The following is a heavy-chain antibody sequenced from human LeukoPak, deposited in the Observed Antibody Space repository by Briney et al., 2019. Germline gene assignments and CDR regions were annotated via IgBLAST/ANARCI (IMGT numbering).Heavy chain of an antibody. CDR2: IYYSGTT. CDR1: GGSISRTSHY. V-gene: IGHV4-39*01. Sequence: ASETLSLTCTVSGGSISRTSHYWGWIRQPPGKGLEWIGNIYYSGTTYYNPSLKSRVSISVDTSKNWFSLKLSSVTAADRAVYFCVRHLTSKYSSGWYYVDYWGQGTLVTVSS. CDR3: VRHLTSKYSSGWYYVDY. D-gene: IGHD6-19*01. J-gene: IGHJ4*02.